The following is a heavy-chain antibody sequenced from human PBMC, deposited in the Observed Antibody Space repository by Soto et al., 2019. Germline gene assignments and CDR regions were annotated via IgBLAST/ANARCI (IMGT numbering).Heavy chain of an antibody. CDR2: ISGSGGTT. J-gene: IGHJ5*02. CDR3: ARGLGYCSSTSCYTWFDP. D-gene: IGHD2-2*02. CDR1: GFTFSSYA. V-gene: IGHV3-23*01. Sequence: GGSLRLSCAASGFTFSSYAMSWVRQAPGKGLEWVSAISGSGGTTYYADSVKGRFTISRDNAKNTLYLQMNSLRAEDTAVYYCARGLGYCSSTSCYTWFDPWGQGTLVTVS.